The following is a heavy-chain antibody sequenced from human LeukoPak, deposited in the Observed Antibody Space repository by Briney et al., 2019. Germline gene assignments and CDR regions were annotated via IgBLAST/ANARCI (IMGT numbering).Heavy chain of an antibody. CDR2: IIPILGIA. CDR3: ARDSDYGAFDI. V-gene: IGHV1-69*04. D-gene: IGHD4-17*01. J-gene: IGHJ3*02. Sequence: SVKVSCKASGGTLSSYAISWVRQAPGQGLEWTGRIIPILGIANYAQKFQGRVTITADKSTSTAYMELSSLRSEDTAVYYCARDSDYGAFDIWGQGTMVTVSS. CDR1: GGTLSSYA.